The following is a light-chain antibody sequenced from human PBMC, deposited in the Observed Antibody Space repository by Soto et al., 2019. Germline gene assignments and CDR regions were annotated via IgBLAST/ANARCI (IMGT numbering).Light chain of an antibody. V-gene: IGLV1-40*01. CDR1: SANIGAAYN. J-gene: IGLJ1*01. Sequence: QSGLTLPPSVSRAPGKRVTISCTGSSANIGAAYNVDWYQQLPGTAPKLLIYGNNNRPSGVPARFSGSKSGTSASLAIAGLQAEDEGDYYCQSYDSSLSGYGFGTGTKVTVL. CDR3: QSYDSSLSGYG. CDR2: GNN.